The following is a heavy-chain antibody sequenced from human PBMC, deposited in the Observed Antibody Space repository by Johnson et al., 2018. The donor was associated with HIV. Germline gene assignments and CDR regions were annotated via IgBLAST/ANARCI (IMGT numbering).Heavy chain of an antibody. V-gene: IGHV3-30*03. D-gene: IGHD4-17*01. CDR3: ARDLPHDYGVGYAFDI. CDR2: ISYDGSNK. Sequence: QVQLVESGGGVVQPGGSLRLSCAASGFTFSSCGMHWVRQAPGKGLAWVAVISYDGSNKHYADSVKGRFTISRDNSKSTLYLQMNSLRSEDTAVYYCARDLPHDYGVGYAFDIWGQGTMVTVSS. J-gene: IGHJ3*02. CDR1: GFTFSSCG.